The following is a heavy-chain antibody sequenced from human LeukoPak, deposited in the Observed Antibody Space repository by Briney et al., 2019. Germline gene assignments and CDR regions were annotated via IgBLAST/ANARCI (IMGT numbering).Heavy chain of an antibody. D-gene: IGHD3-22*01. CDR2: FDPEDGET. CDR1: GYTFTNYG. CDR3: ATLPGDDSSGYRI. Sequence: GASVKVSCKASGYTFTNYGISWVRQAPGKGLEWMGGFDPEDGETIYAQKFQGRGTMTEDTSTDTAYMELSSLRSEDTAVYYCATLPGDDSSGYRIWGQGTMVTVSS. V-gene: IGHV1-24*01. J-gene: IGHJ3*02.